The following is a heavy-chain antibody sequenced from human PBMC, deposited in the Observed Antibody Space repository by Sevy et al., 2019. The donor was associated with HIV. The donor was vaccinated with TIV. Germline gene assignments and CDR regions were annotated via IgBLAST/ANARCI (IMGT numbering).Heavy chain of an antibody. CDR3: VRAVAADGSF. D-gene: IGHD6-13*01. CDR2: IKQDVSWT. Sequence: GGSLRLSCAASGFSLNTYWMSWVRQAPGKGLEWVANIKQDVSWTYYVYSVKGRFTISSDNARNFLYLQMNSRRAEDTARYYCVRAVAADGSFWGQGTLVTVSS. CDR1: GFSLNTYW. J-gene: IGHJ4*02. V-gene: IGHV3-7*01.